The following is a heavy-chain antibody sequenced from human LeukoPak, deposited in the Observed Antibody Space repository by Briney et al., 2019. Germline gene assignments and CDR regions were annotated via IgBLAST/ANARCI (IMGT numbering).Heavy chain of an antibody. CDR1: GYTFTGYY. V-gene: IGHV1-2*02. J-gene: IGHJ4*02. Sequence: GASVKVSCKASGYTFTGYYMHWVRQAPGQGLEWMGLINPNSGGTNYAQKFQGRVTMTRDTSISTAYMELSRLRSDDTAVYYCARAPLWEGQNDYWGQGALVTVSS. D-gene: IGHD1-26*01. CDR2: INPNSGGT. CDR3: ARAPLWEGQNDY.